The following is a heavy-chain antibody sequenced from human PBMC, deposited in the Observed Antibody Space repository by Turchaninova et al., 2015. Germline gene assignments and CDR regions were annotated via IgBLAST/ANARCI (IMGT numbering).Heavy chain of an antibody. J-gene: IGHJ2*01. CDR3: ASPGGYWYFDL. CDR1: GVSIRGGTSY. D-gene: IGHD3-16*01. V-gene: IGHV4-39*07. Sequence: LQLQESGPGLVKPSETLSLTCPVSGVSIRGGTSYCGCIRQPPGKGLELIGGIDYSGDTYYNPSLKSRVTVSVDTSKNHFSLKLYSVTAADTAVYYCASPGGYWYFDLWGRGTLVTVSS. CDR2: IDYSGDT.